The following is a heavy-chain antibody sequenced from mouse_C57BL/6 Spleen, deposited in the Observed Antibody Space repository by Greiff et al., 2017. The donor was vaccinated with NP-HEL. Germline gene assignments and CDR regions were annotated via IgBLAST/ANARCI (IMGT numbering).Heavy chain of an antibody. J-gene: IGHJ4*01. CDR2: IYPRSGNT. CDR1: GYTFTSYG. D-gene: IGHD1-1*01. Sequence: VQLQQSGAELARPGASVKLSCKASGYTFTSYGISWVKQRPGQGLEWIGEIYPRSGNTYYNEKFKGKATLTADKSSSTAYMELRSLTSEDSAVYFCAGSSPYYAMDYWGQGTSVTVSA. V-gene: IGHV1-81*01. CDR3: AGSSPYYAMDY.